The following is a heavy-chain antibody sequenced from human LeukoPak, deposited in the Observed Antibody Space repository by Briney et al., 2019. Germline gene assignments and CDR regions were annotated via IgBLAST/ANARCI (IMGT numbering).Heavy chain of an antibody. CDR2: ISSSSSYI. Sequence: PGGSLRLSCAASGFTFSSYSMNWVRQAPGKGLEWVSSISSSSSYIYYADSVKGRFTTSRDNAKSSLYLQMDSLRAEDTALYYCTRDLPVPSLVRGIIIYGLIDYWGQGTLVAVSS. CDR3: TRDLPVPSLVRGIIIYGLIDY. V-gene: IGHV3-21*06. D-gene: IGHD3-10*01. CDR1: GFTFSSYS. J-gene: IGHJ4*02.